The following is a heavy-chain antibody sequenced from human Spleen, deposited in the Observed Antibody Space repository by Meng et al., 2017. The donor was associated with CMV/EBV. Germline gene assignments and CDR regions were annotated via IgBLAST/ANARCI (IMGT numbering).Heavy chain of an antibody. D-gene: IGHD6-6*01. Sequence: GESLKISCGASGFTFSSYWMSWVRQAPGKGLEWVANIKQDGSEKYYVDSVKGRFTISRDNAKNSLYLQMNSLRAEDTAVYYCAREAAYKYRRLELIDYWGQGTLVTVSS. CDR2: IKQDGSEK. CDR3: AREAAYKYRRLELIDY. V-gene: IGHV3-7*01. J-gene: IGHJ4*02. CDR1: GFTFSSYW.